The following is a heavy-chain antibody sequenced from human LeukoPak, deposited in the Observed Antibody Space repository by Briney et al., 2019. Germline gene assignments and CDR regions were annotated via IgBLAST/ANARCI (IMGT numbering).Heavy chain of an antibody. J-gene: IGHJ4*02. CDR3: ARVGYSSGWYVFDY. Sequence: PSETLSLTCTVSGGSVSSESYYWSWIRQPPGKGLEWIGYIYYSGSTKYNPSFKSRVTMSVDTSKNQFSLKLSSVTAADTAVYYCARVGYSSGWYVFDYWGQGTLVTVSS. CDR2: IYYSGST. V-gene: IGHV4-61*01. CDR1: GGSVSSESYY. D-gene: IGHD6-19*01.